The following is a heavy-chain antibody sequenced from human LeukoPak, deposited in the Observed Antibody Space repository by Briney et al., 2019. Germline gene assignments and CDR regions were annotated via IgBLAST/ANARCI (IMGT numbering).Heavy chain of an antibody. D-gene: IGHD2-15*01. V-gene: IGHV3-74*01. Sequence: QTGGSLRLSCEASGFTFSSYWMHWVRHTPGKGLVWVSRISEDGSSTSYADSVKGRFTISRDNAKNMLYLQLNSLRVEDTAVYYCARDQLYCSGGYCYKDYWGQGTLVTVSS. CDR3: ARDQLYCSGGYCYKDY. CDR2: ISEDGSST. J-gene: IGHJ4*02. CDR1: GFTFSSYW.